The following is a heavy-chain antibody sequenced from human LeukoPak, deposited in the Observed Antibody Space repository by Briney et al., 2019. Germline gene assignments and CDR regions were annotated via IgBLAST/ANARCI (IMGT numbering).Heavy chain of an antibody. D-gene: IGHD2-2*02. CDR3: ARGLFDLGYCSSTSCYTPFDY. CDR1: GYTFTSYG. J-gene: IGHJ4*02. V-gene: IGHV1-18*01. Sequence: GASVKVSCKASGYTFTSYGISWVRQAPGQGLEWMGWISAYNGNTNYAQKLQGRVTMTTDTSTSTAYMELRSLRSDDTAVYYCARGLFDLGYCSSTSCYTPFDYWGQGTLVTVSS. CDR2: ISAYNGNT.